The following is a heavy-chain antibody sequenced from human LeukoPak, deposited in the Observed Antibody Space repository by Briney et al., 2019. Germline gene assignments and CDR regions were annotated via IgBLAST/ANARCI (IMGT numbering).Heavy chain of an antibody. V-gene: IGHV1-69*13. D-gene: IGHD2-15*01. J-gene: IGHJ4*02. Sequence: GASVKVSCKASGGTFSSYAISWVRQAPGQGLEWMGGIIPIFGTANYAQKFQGRVTITADESTSTAYMELSSLRSEDTALYYCTRGDTNRKHWLLKDWGQGTLVTVSS. CDR1: GGTFSSYA. CDR3: TRGDTNRKHWLLKD. CDR2: IIPIFGTA.